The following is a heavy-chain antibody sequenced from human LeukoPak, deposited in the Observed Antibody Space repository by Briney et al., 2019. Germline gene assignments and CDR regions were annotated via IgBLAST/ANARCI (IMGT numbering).Heavy chain of an antibody. CDR1: GFTFIRHG. CDR3: ARDSSNERDSDGSFDS. Sequence: PGGSLRLSCAASGFTFIRHGMHWLRQAPGKGLEWVAFIRCDESDKYYIDSMKGRLTISRDTSTNTLFLQMYSLRSEDTAVYYCARDSSNERDSDGSFDSWGQGTLVTVSS. CDR2: IRCDESDK. D-gene: IGHD2-2*03. J-gene: IGHJ4*02. V-gene: IGHV3-30*02.